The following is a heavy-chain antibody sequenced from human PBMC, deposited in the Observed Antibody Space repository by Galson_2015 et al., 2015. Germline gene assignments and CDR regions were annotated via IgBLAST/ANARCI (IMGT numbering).Heavy chain of an antibody. J-gene: IGHJ4*02. CDR2: IDWDDDK. CDR3: ARTPYSGSYYGPDY. Sequence: PALVKPTQTLTLTCTFSGFSLSTSGMCVSWIRQPPGKALEWLALIDWDDDKYYSTSLKTRLTISKDTPKNQVVLTMTNMDPVDTATYYCARTPYSGSYYGPDYWGQGTLVTVSS. V-gene: IGHV2-70*01. CDR1: GFSLSTSGMC. D-gene: IGHD1-26*01.